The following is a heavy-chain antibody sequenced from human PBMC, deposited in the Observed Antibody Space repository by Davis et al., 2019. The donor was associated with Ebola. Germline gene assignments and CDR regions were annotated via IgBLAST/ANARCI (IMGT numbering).Heavy chain of an antibody. J-gene: IGHJ5*02. CDR3: TRGDP. V-gene: IGHV3-11*06. CDR2: ISNNGKFT. CDR1: GFRFSDYY. Sequence: GESLKISCVASGFRFSDYYINWIRQAPGKGLEWISAISNNGKFTYYADSVKGRVTISRDNAESSLYLEINRLRVEDTAVYYCTRGDPWGQGTLVTVSS.